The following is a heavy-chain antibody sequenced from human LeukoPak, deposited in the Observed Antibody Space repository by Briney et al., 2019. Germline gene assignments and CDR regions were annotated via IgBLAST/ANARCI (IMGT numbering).Heavy chain of an antibody. J-gene: IGHJ4*02. CDR3: ARERGYSGYDSREYNYFDY. Sequence: GGSLRLSCAASEFTFISYAVHWVRQAPGKGLEWVALISYDGSYKYYADSVKGRFTISRDNSKNTLYLQMKSLRTEDTAVYYCARERGYSGYDSREYNYFDYWGQGTLVTVSS. V-gene: IGHV3-30*04. CDR1: EFTFISYA. D-gene: IGHD5-12*01. CDR2: ISYDGSYK.